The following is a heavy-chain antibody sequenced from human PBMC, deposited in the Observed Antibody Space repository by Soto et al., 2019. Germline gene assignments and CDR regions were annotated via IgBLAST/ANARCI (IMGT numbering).Heavy chain of an antibody. V-gene: IGHV3-11*01. CDR2: ISNSGTII. CDR3: ARGNHYFDY. J-gene: IGHJ4*02. Sequence: QVQLVESGGGLVKPGGSLRLSCIASGFSLTDYYMNWIRQAPGKGLEWVSYISNSGTIIYYADSVKGRFTISRDNAKDSLYLQMNSLRAEDTAVYYCARGNHYFDYWGQGTLVTVSS. CDR1: GFSLTDYY.